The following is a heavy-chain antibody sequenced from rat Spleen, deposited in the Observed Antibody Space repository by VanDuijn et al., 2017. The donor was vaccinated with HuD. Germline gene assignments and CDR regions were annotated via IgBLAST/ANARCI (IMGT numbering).Heavy chain of an antibody. Sequence: EVQLVESGGGLVQPGRSLKLSCAASGFTFSRSAMAWVRQAPTKGLEWVATISYDGSSTYYRDSVKGRYTISRDNAKSTLYLQMDSLRSEDTATYYCARLDTTVAPFDYWGQGVMVTVSS. CDR3: ARLDTTVAPFDY. CDR1: GFTFSRSA. CDR2: ISYDGSST. V-gene: IGHV5-29*01. J-gene: IGHJ2*01. D-gene: IGHD1-1*01.